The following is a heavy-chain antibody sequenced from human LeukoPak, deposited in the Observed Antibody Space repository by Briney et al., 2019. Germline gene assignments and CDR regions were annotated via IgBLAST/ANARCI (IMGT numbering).Heavy chain of an antibody. V-gene: IGHV1-2*02. CDR1: GNTFTVYY. CDR2: IDPKNGGT. J-gene: IGHJ6*03. Sequence: ASVKVSCKASGNTFTVYYMHWVRQAPGQGLEWMGWIDPKNGGTNYALKFQGRVTMTRDTSISTAYMELSRLRSDDTAVYYCARDPRGYYYMDVWGKGTTVTISS. D-gene: IGHD3-10*01. CDR3: ARDPRGYYYMDV.